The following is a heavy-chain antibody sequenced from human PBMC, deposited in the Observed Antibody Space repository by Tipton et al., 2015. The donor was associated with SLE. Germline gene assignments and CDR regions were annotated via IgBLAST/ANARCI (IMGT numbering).Heavy chain of an antibody. J-gene: IGHJ5*02. D-gene: IGHD6-13*01. CDR2: IRYDVTNE. Sequence: SLRLSCVASGFTFSGYAMHWVRQAPGKGLEWVALIRYDVTNEKYTDSVKGRITISRDNSKNTVSLQMNSLTTEDTAVYYCAKDDGSSYFNWFDPWGQGTLVTVSS. CDR3: AKDDGSSYFNWFDP. CDR1: GFTFSGYA. V-gene: IGHV3-30*02.